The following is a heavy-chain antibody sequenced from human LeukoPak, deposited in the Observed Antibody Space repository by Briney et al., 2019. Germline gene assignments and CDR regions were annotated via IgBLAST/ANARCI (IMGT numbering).Heavy chain of an antibody. Sequence: GGSLRLSCAASGFTFSNYNMNWVRQAPGKGLEWVSYISSSSNTIYYAGSVKGRFTISRDNAKNSLYLQMNSLRDEDTAVYYCAKYGSGVDYWGQGTLVTVSS. V-gene: IGHV3-48*02. CDR2: ISSSSNTI. CDR1: GFTFSNYN. D-gene: IGHD3-10*01. J-gene: IGHJ4*02. CDR3: AKYGSGVDY.